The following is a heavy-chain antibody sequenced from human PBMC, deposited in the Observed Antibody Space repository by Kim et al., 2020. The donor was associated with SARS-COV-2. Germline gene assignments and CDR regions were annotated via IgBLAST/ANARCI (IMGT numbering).Heavy chain of an antibody. V-gene: IGHV3-21*01. D-gene: IGHD6-19*01. J-gene: IGHJ4*02. CDR3: ARDLYSSGWFYY. CDR1: GFTFSTYS. Sequence: GGSLRLSCAASGFTFSTYSMTWVRQAPGKGLEWVSSITSSSYIYFADSLKGRFTISRDNAKNSLYLQMNTLRAEDTAVYYFARDLYSSGWFYYWGQGTLV. CDR2: ITSSSYI.